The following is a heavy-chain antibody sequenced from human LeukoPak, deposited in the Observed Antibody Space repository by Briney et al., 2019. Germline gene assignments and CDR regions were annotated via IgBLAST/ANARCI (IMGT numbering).Heavy chain of an antibody. V-gene: IGHV1-18*04. Sequence: ASVKVSCKASGYTFTGHYIHWVRQAPGQGLEWMGWISAYNGNTNYAQKLQGRVTMTTDTSTSTAYMELRSLRSDDTAVYYCAREVSSDNDYYDSSGRENWFDPWGQGTLVTVSS. CDR2: ISAYNGNT. J-gene: IGHJ5*02. D-gene: IGHD3-22*01. CDR1: GYTFTGHY. CDR3: AREVSSDNDYYDSSGRENWFDP.